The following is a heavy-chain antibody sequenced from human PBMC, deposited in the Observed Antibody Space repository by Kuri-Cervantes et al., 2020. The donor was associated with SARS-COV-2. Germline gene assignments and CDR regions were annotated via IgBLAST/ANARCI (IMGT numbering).Heavy chain of an antibody. Sequence: GESLKISCAASGFTFSSYAMSWVRQAPGKGLEWVSAISGSGGSTYYADSVKGRFTISRDNSKNTLYLQMNSLRAEDTAEYYCAKVKGKAAAAYYFDYWGQGTLVTVSS. CDR3: AKVKGKAAAAYYFDY. CDR1: GFTFSSYA. D-gene: IGHD6-13*01. CDR2: ISGSGGST. J-gene: IGHJ4*02. V-gene: IGHV3-23*01.